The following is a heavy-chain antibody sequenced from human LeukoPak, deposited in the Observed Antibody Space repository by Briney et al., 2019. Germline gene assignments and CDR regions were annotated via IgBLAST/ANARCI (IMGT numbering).Heavy chain of an antibody. CDR3: ARDRGAYGMDV. J-gene: IGHJ6*02. V-gene: IGHV4-59*01. D-gene: IGHD3-10*01. CDR1: GGSISIYY. CDR2: IYYSGST. Sequence: PSETLSLTCTVSGGSISIYYWSWIRQPPGKGLEWIGYIYYSGSTNYNPSLKNRVTISVDTSKNQFSLTVNSVTAADTAVYYCARDRGAYGMDVWGQGTTVTVS.